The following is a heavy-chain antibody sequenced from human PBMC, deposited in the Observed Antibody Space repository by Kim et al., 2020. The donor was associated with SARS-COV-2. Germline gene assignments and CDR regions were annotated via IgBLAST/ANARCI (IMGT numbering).Heavy chain of an antibody. J-gene: IGHJ4*02. CDR3: ARDRIANWGRDYFDY. V-gene: IGHV6-1*01. D-gene: IGHD7-27*01. Sequence: VSVKSRITINPDTSKNQFSLQLNSVTPEDTAVYYCARDRIANWGRDYFDYWGQGTLVTVSS.